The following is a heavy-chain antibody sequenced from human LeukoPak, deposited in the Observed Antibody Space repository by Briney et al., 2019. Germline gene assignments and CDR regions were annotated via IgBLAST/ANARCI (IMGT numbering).Heavy chain of an antibody. CDR3: ARDPGMKKYCSNTSCYKLGDYYYYMDV. V-gene: IGHV3-21*01. CDR1: GFTFSSYS. D-gene: IGHD2-2*02. CDR2: ISSSSSYI. Sequence: GGSLRLSCAASGFTFSSYSMNWVRQAPGKGLEWVSSISSSSSYIYYADSVKGRFTISRDNAKNSLSLQLNSLRAEDTAVYYCARDPGMKKYCSNTSCYKLGDYYYYMDVWGKGTTVTVSS. J-gene: IGHJ6*03.